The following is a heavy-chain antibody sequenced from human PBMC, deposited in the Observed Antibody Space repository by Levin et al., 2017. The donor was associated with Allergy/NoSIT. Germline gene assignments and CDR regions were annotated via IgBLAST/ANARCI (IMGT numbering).Heavy chain of an antibody. D-gene: IGHD3-9*01. CDR2: IYPGDSDT. CDR3: ARRYYDILTGYYSHFDY. V-gene: IGHV5-51*01. CDR1: GSSFTSYW. Sequence: GGSLRLSCKGSGSSFTSYWIGWVRQMPGKGLEWMGIIYPGDSDTRYSPSFQGQVTISADKSISTAYLQWSSLKASDTAMYYCARRYYDILTGYYSHFDYWGQGTLVTVSS. J-gene: IGHJ4*02.